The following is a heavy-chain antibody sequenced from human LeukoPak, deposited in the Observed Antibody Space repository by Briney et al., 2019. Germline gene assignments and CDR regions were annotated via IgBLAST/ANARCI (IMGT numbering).Heavy chain of an antibody. CDR1: GFNFRDFA. J-gene: IGHJ6*02. D-gene: IGHD2-15*01. CDR2: IGSDTTT. CDR3: AKDLHYWVAMDV. Sequence: GGSLRLSCAASGFNFRDFAISWVRQAPGKGLEWVSGIGSDTTTHYAESVKGRFAISRDNAKDTLYLHMNSVRAEDTALYYCAKDLHYWVAMDVWGQGTTVTVS. V-gene: IGHV3-23*01.